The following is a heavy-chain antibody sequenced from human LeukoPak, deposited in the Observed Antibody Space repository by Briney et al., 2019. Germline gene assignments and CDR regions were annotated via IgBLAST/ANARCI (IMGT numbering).Heavy chain of an antibody. Sequence: GGSLRLSCAASGVTVSSNYMSWVRQAPGKGLEWVSVIYSGGSTYYADSVKGRFTISRDNSKNTLYLQMNSLRAEDTAVYYCARGPSIAMVRGVIIRDDAFDIWGQGTMVTVSS. CDR1: GVTVSSNY. CDR3: ARGPSIAMVRGVIIRDDAFDI. J-gene: IGHJ3*02. D-gene: IGHD3-10*01. CDR2: IYSGGST. V-gene: IGHV3-66*01.